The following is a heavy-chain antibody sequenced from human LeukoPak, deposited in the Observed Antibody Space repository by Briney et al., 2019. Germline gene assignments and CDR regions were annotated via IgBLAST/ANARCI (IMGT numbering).Heavy chain of an antibody. V-gene: IGHV4-34*01. D-gene: IGHD2-15*01. CDR1: GGSFSGYY. Sequence: SETLSLTCAVYGGSFSGYYWGWVRQPPGKGLEWIGEINHIGSTNYNPSLKSRVTISVDTSKNQFSLKLSSVTAAETAVYYCARGPPNIVVVVAANYFDYWGQGTLVTVSS. J-gene: IGHJ4*02. CDR2: INHIGST. CDR3: ARGPPNIVVVVAANYFDY.